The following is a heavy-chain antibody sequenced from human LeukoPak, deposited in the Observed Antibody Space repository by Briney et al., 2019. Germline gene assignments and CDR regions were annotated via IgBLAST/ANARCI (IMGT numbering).Heavy chain of an antibody. CDR1: GFTFSSYW. J-gene: IGHJ6*02. CDR3: ARDQSRYSSSYYYYYGMDV. D-gene: IGHD6-13*01. Sequence: GGSLRHSCAASGFTFSSYWMHWVRQAPGKGLVWVSRINSDGSSTSYADSVKGRFTISRDNAKNTLYLQMNSLRAEDTAVYYCARDQSRYSSSYYYYYGMDVWGQGTTVTVSS. CDR2: INSDGSST. V-gene: IGHV3-74*01.